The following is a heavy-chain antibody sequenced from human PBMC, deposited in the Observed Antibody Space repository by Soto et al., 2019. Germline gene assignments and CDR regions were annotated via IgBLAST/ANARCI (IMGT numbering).Heavy chain of an antibody. CDR1: GGSISSSSYY. D-gene: IGHD3-10*01. V-gene: IGHV4-39*01. Sequence: QLQLQESGPGLVTPSETLSLTCTVSGGSISSSSYYWGWIRQPPGKGLEWIGSIYYSGSTYYNPSRTGRGLISVDTSKYQFSLKLSFVTAADTDVYYCARQVDYYGSGSYYNPFDYWGQGTLVTVSS. CDR2: IYYSGST. J-gene: IGHJ4*02. CDR3: ARQVDYYGSGSYYNPFDY.